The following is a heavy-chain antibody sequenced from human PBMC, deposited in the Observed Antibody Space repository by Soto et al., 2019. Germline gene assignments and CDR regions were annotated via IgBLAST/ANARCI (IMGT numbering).Heavy chain of an antibody. D-gene: IGHD3-10*01. CDR1: GGTFSSCA. Sequence: QVQLVQSGAEVKKPGSSVKVSCKASGGTFSSCAISWVRQAPGQGLEWMGGIIPIFGTANYAQKFQGRVTITADESTSTAYMELSSLRSEDTAVYYCARDHMVRGVIRSYYYGMDVWGQGTTVTVSS. CDR2: IIPIFGTA. CDR3: ARDHMVRGVIRSYYYGMDV. J-gene: IGHJ6*02. V-gene: IGHV1-69*01.